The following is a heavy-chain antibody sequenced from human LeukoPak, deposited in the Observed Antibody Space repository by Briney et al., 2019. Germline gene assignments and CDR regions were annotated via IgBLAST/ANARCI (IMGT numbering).Heavy chain of an antibody. J-gene: IGHJ5*02. D-gene: IGHD4-17*01. V-gene: IGHV4-59*08. CDR2: IYYSGSS. Sequence: SETLCLTCTVSGGSISSYSWSWIRQPPGKGLEWIGYIYYSGSSNYNPSLKSRLTISVDTSKNQFSLKLSSVTAADTAVYYCARGMTTGPDPWGEGTRVTLSS. CDR3: ARGMTTGPDP. CDR1: GGSISSYS.